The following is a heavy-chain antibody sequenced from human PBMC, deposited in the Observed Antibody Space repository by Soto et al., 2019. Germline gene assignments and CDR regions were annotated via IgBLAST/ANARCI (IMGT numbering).Heavy chain of an antibody. V-gene: IGHV1-2*02. D-gene: IGHD3-10*01. CDR1: GSTITGDY. CDR3: ARVMVRGVIIIGY. Sequence: ASVTGSCTASGSTITGDYVDWVRQDTGQGLEWMGWINPNSGGTNYAQKFQGRVTMTRDTSISTAYMELSRLRSDDMAVYYCARVMVRGVIIIGYWGQGTLVIVSS. CDR2: INPNSGGT. J-gene: IGHJ4*02.